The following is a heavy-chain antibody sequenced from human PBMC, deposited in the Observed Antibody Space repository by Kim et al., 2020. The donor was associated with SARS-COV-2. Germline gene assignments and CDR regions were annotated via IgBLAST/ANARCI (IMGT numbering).Heavy chain of an antibody. CDR2: LNYGASAK. J-gene: IGHJ4*02. D-gene: IGHD2-21*02. CDR1: RFTFSNYW. Sequence: GGSLRLSCVGSRFTFSNYWMHWVRQAPRKGLVWVSRLNYGASAKDYADFVKGRFTISRDNARNTVYLQMNNLRVDDTAIYYCARAVGDSAPSIDYWGQGTLVAVSS. CDR3: ARAVGDSAPSIDY. V-gene: IGHV3-74*01.